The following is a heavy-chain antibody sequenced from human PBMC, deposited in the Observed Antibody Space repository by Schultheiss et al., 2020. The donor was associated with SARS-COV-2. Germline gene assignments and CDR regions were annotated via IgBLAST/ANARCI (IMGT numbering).Heavy chain of an antibody. J-gene: IGHJ5*02. V-gene: IGHV4-34*01. D-gene: IGHD1-26*01. CDR3: ARGGGSYLYWFDP. Sequence: GSLRLSCAVYGGSFSGYYWSWIRQPPGKGLEWIGEINHSGSTNYNPSLKSRVTISVDKSKNQFSLKLSSVTAADTAVYYCARGGGSYLYWFDPWGQGTLVTVSS. CDR1: GGSFSGYY. CDR2: INHSGST.